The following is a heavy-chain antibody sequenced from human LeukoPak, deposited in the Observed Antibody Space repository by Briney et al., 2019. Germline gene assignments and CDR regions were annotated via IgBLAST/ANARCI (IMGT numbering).Heavy chain of an antibody. Sequence: PGGSLRLSCATSGFTFSAYAMNWVRQAPGKGVEWVSQISDSGGSTYYADSVQGRFTISRDNSENMLYLQMNSLRAEDTALYYCARRWCSSSVCGLGNWIDPWGQGTLVTVSS. D-gene: IGHD2-2*01. CDR2: ISDSGGST. CDR1: GFTFSAYA. V-gene: IGHV3-23*01. J-gene: IGHJ5*02. CDR3: ARRWCSSSVCGLGNWIDP.